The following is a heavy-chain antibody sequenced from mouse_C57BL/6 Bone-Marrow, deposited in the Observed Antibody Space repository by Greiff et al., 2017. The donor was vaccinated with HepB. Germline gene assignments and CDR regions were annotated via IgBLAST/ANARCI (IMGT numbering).Heavy chain of an antibody. V-gene: IGHV1-82*01. CDR1: GYAFSSSW. CDR2: IYPGDGDT. D-gene: IGHD2-4*01. Sequence: VKLQESGPELVKPGASVKISCKASGYAFSSSWMNWVKQRPGKGLEWIGRIYPGDGDTNYNGKFKGKATLTADKSSSTAYMQLSSLTSEDSAVYFCARFPLYDYDVDYAMDYWGQGTSVTVSS. J-gene: IGHJ4*01. CDR3: ARFPLYDYDVDYAMDY.